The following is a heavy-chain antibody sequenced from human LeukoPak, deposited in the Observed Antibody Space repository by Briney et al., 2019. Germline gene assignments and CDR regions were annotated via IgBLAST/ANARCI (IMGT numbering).Heavy chain of an antibody. Sequence: SQTLSLTCTVSGGSINSGNNYWSWLRQHPGKGLEWIGYISNSGSTNYNPSLKSRVTISVDTSKNQFSLKLSSVTAADTAVYYCARDRVSMDVWGRGTTVTVSS. CDR3: ARDRVSMDV. J-gene: IGHJ6*02. CDR1: GGSINSGNNY. D-gene: IGHD3-10*01. V-gene: IGHV4-31*03. CDR2: ISNSGST.